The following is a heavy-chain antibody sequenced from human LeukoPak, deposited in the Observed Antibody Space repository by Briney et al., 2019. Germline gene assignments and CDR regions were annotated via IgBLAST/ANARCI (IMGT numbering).Heavy chain of an antibody. V-gene: IGHV4-34*01. CDR3: ARGRTRGRITIFGVAEFDY. Sequence: TSETLSLTCAVYGGSFSGYYWSWIRQPPGKGLEWIGEINHSGSTNYNPSLKSRVTISVDTSKNQFSLKLSSVTAADTAVYYCARGRTRGRITIFGVAEFDYWGQGTLVTVSS. CDR1: GGSFSGYY. J-gene: IGHJ4*02. D-gene: IGHD3-3*01. CDR2: INHSGST.